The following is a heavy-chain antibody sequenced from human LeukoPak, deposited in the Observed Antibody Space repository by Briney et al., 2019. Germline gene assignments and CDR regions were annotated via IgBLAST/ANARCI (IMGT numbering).Heavy chain of an antibody. CDR2: INHSGST. J-gene: IGHJ4*02. CDR3: AGGRWLGLFDY. D-gene: IGHD6-19*01. Sequence: SETLSLTCAVYGGSFSGYCWSWIRQPPGKGLEWIGEINHSGSTNYNPSLKSRVTISVDTSKNQFSLKLSSVTAADTAVYYCAGGRWLGLFDYWGQGTLVTVSS. V-gene: IGHV4-34*01. CDR1: GGSFSGYC.